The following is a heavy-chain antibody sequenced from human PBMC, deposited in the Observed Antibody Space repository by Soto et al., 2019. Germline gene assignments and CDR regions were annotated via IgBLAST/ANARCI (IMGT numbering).Heavy chain of an antibody. CDR2: IDPSDSYT. V-gene: IGHV5-10-1*01. J-gene: IGHJ3*02. D-gene: IGHD2-15*01. Sequence: ESLKISCKGSGYSFTSYWISWVRQMPGKGLEWMGRIDPSDSYTNYSPSFQGHVTISADKSISTAYLQWSSLKASDTAMYYCARRHLGYCSGGSCYYVSGDAFDIWGQGTMVTVSS. CDR3: ARRHLGYCSGGSCYYVSGDAFDI. CDR1: GYSFTSYW.